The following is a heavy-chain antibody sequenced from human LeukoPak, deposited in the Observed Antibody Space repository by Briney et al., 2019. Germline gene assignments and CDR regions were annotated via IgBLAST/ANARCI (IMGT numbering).Heavy chain of an antibody. Sequence: PGGSLRLSCAASGFTFSSYWMSWVRQAPGKGLEWVANIKQDGSEKYYVDSVKGRFTISRDNAKNSLYLQMNSLRAEDTAVYYCARDPIYDSSGYYRDPESRHAFDIWGQGTMVTVSS. CDR3: ARDPIYDSSGYYRDPESRHAFDI. CDR1: GFTFSSYW. J-gene: IGHJ3*02. V-gene: IGHV3-7*01. CDR2: IKQDGSEK. D-gene: IGHD3-22*01.